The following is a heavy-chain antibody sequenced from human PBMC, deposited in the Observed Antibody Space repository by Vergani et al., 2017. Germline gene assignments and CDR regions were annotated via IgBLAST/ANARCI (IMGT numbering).Heavy chain of an antibody. CDR2: IIPSLATT. CDR3: ARDRSAVPTKIFDAFDI. D-gene: IGHD3-22*01. V-gene: IGHV1-69*11. CDR1: GGTFSSYA. Sequence: QFQLVQSGAEVKKPGSSVKVSCKASGGTFSSYALNWVRQAPRQGLEWMGSIIPSLATTIYAQKFQGRVTITADESTSTAYMELSSLKSEDTAVYYCARDRSAVPTKIFDAFDIWGQGTMVTVSS. J-gene: IGHJ3*02.